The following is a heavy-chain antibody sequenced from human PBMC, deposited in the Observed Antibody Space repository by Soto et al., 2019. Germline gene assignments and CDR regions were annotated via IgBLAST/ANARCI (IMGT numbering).Heavy chain of an antibody. CDR1: GYTFTGYY. D-gene: IGHD6-13*01. J-gene: IGHJ6*02. CDR3: AREEVASSWYYYYGTDV. CDR2: INPNSGGT. V-gene: IGHV1-2*04. Sequence: VASVKVSCKASGYTFTGYYMHWVRQAPGQGLEWMGWINPNSGGTNYAQKFQGWVTMTRDTSISTAYMELSRLRSDDTAVYYCAREEVASSWYYYYGTDVWGQGTTVTVSS.